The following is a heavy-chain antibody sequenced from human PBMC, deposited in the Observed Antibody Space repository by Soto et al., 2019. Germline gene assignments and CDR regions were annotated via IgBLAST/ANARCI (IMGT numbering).Heavy chain of an antibody. V-gene: IGHV1-3*01. J-gene: IGHJ4*02. CDR1: GYTFTSYA. D-gene: IGHD2-2*02. CDR2: IHAGNGNT. CDR3: ARSFTVPAAIGY. Sequence: QVQLVQSGAEVKKPGASVKVSCKASGYTFTSYAMHWVRQAPGQRLEWMGWIHAGNGNTKYSQKFQGRLTITRDTSASTAYMEPSSLRSEATAVYYCARSFTVPAAIGYWGPATLVTASS.